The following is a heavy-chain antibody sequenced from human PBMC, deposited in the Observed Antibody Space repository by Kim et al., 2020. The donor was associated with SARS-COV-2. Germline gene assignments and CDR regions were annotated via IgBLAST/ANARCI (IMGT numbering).Heavy chain of an antibody. D-gene: IGHD3-10*01. CDR1: EFTFSTYW. CDR2: IKGDGSKM. CDR3: ARDRGRATFDI. J-gene: IGHJ3*02. Sequence: GGSLRLSCAASEFTFSTYWMDWVRQAPGKGLEWVARIKGDGSKMDCGDSVRGRLTISRDNAKNSLFLQMSSLRAEDTAVYYCARDRGRATFDIWGQGTMVTVSS. V-gene: IGHV3-7*01.